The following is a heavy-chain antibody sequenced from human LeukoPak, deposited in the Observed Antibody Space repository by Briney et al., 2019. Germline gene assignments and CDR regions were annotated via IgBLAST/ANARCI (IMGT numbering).Heavy chain of an antibody. V-gene: IGHV3-23*01. D-gene: IGHD3-10*01. CDR1: GFTFSTYV. Sequence: TGGSLRLPCAASGFTFSTYVLNWVRQAPGKGLEWVSAIGGTDGTTFYADSVKGRFTISRDNSKNTLFLQMNSLRAEDTALYYCTKRVDGSGTYYIDYWGQGTLVTVSS. J-gene: IGHJ4*02. CDR3: TKRVDGSGTYYIDY. CDR2: IGGTDGTT.